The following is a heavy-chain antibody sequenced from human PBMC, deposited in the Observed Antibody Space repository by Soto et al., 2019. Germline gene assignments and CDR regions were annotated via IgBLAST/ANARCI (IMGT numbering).Heavy chain of an antibody. CDR2: ISAYNGNT. D-gene: IGHD5-18*01. Sequence: VQLVQSGAEVKEPGASVKVSCKASGYTFTNYGISWVRQAPGQGLEWVGWISAYNGNTNYAQRLQDRVTMTTDTSTSTAYMELRTLRSDDTAVYYCARPYTYGSYYSMDVWGKGTTVTVSS. CDR1: GYTFTNYG. V-gene: IGHV1-18*01. CDR3: ARPYTYGSYYSMDV. J-gene: IGHJ6*03.